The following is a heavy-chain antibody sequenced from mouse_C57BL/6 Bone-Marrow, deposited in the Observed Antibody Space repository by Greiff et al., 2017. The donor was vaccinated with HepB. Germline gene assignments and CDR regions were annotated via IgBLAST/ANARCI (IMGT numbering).Heavy chain of an antibody. V-gene: IGHV1-22*01. Sequence: EVQLQQSGPELVKPGASVKMSCKASGYTFTDYNMPWVKQSHGKSLEWIGYINPNNGGTSYNQKFKGKATLTVNKSSSTAYMELRSLTSEDSAVYYCAIKIVLRYYAMDYWGQGTSVTVSS. CDR1: GYTFTDYN. D-gene: IGHD1-1*01. CDR2: INPNNGGT. CDR3: AIKIVLRYYAMDY. J-gene: IGHJ4*01.